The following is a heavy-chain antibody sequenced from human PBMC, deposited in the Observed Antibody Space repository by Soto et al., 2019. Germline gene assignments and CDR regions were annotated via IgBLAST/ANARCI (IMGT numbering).Heavy chain of an antibody. CDR2: ISGSGGST. CDR3: AKETCPTPDSSGMDV. V-gene: IGHV3-23*01. CDR1: GFTFSSYA. D-gene: IGHD2-2*01. J-gene: IGHJ6*02. Sequence: VGSLRLSCAASGFTFSSYAMSWVGQAPGKGLEWVSAISGSGGSTYYADSVKGRFTISRDNSKNTLYLKMNSLRAEDTAVYYCAKETCPTPDSSGMDVWGQGNKVPVSS.